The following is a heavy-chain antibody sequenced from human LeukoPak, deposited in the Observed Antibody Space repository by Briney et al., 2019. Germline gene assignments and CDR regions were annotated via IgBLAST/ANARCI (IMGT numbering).Heavy chain of an antibody. CDR2: IYASGST. CDR3: ARERYSGYDYPFDY. CDR1: GDSISSYY. J-gene: IGHJ4*02. V-gene: IGHV4-4*07. Sequence: PETLSLTCSVSGDSISSYYWSWIRQPAGKGLEWIGRIYASGSTNYNPSLKSRVTMSVDTSKNQFSLKLSSVTAADTAVYYCARERYSGYDYPFDYWGQGTLVTVSS. D-gene: IGHD5-12*01.